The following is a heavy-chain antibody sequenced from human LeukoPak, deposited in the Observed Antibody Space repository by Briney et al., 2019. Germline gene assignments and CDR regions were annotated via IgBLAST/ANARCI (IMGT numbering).Heavy chain of an antibody. CDR3: ARVHSSSWDGAFDI. D-gene: IGHD6-13*01. J-gene: IGHJ3*02. CDR2: TYHSGST. CDR1: GGSISSGGYY. V-gene: IGHV4-31*03. Sequence: SQTLSLTCTVSGGSISSGGYYWSWIRQHPGKGLEWIGETYHSGSTNYNPSLKSRVTISVDKSKNQFSLKLSSVTAADTAVYYCARVHSSSWDGAFDIWGQGTMVTVSS.